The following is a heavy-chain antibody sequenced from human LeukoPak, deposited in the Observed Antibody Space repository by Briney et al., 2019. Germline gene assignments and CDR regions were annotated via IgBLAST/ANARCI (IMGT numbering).Heavy chain of an antibody. D-gene: IGHD6-13*01. CDR1: EFTFSHAG. Sequence: PGGSLRLSCAASEFTFSHAGMSWVRQAPGKGLEWVANIKQDGSEKYYVDSVKGRFTISRDNAKNSLYLQMNSLRAEDTAVYYCASCYSSSWFLDYWGQGTLVTVSS. CDR2: IKQDGSEK. V-gene: IGHV3-7*01. CDR3: ASCYSSSWFLDY. J-gene: IGHJ4*02.